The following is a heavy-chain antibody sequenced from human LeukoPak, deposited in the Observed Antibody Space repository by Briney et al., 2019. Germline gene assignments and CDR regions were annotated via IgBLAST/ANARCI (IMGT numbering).Heavy chain of an antibody. CDR1: GFTFSSYG. Sequence: GGSLRLSCAASGFTFSSYGLHWVRQAPGKGLEWVALISYDGTNKYYADSVKGRFTISRDNSKNMLYLQMNSLRAEDTAVYYCAGSAAGSFGWFDPWGQGTLVTVSS. J-gene: IGHJ5*02. CDR3: AGSAAGSFGWFDP. D-gene: IGHD6-13*01. V-gene: IGHV3-30*03. CDR2: ISYDGTNK.